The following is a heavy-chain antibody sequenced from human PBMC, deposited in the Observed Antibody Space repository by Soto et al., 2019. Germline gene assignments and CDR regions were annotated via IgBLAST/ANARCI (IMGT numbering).Heavy chain of an antibody. CDR3: ARGRVGSTTCFDD. J-gene: IGHJ4*02. V-gene: IGHV3-53*01. D-gene: IGHD1-26*01. Sequence: GGSLRLSCAASGFAVTSSYMSWVRQAPGKGLEWVSSIYSGGATYYPDSVKGRFTIPRDNSKNTLYLQLSSLRAEDTAVYYCARGRVGSTTCFDDWGQGTLVTVSS. CDR2: IYSGGAT. CDR1: GFAVTSSY.